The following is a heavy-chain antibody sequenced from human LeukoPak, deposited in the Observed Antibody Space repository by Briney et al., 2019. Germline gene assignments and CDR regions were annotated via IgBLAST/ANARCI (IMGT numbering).Heavy chain of an antibody. V-gene: IGHV3-11*04. J-gene: IGHJ4*02. Sequence: PGGSLRLSCVVFGFTFSDYYMSWVRQTPGKGLEWVSYISSSGSMLHYADSVKGRFTISRDTAKNSLYLQMSSLRAEDSAVYYCARRPYSSSWYYFDYWGQGTLVTVSS. CDR2: ISSSGSML. CDR1: GFTFSDYY. CDR3: ARRPYSSSWYYFDY. D-gene: IGHD6-13*01.